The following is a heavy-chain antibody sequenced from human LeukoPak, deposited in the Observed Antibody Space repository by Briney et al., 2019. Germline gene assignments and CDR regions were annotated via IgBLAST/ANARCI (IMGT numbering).Heavy chain of an antibody. J-gene: IGHJ4*02. CDR2: INTDGSST. V-gene: IGHV3-74*01. CDR1: GFTFSSYW. D-gene: IGHD1-1*01. CDR3: AREWKKTGAFDY. Sequence: GGSLRLSCAASGFTFSSYWMHWVRQALGKGLVWVSRINTDGSSTTYADSVKGRFTISRDNAKNTLYLQMSSLRAEDTAVYYCAREWKKTGAFDYWGQGTLVTVSS.